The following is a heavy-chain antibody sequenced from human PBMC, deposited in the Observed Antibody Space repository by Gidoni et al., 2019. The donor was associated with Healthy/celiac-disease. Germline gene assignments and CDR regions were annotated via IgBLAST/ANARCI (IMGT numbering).Heavy chain of an antibody. CDR1: GSTFDDYA. J-gene: IGHJ3*02. D-gene: IGHD3-16*01. V-gene: IGHV3-9*01. CDR2: ISWNSGSI. CDR3: AKDITPRLGGVLAFDI. Sequence: EVQLVESGGGLVQPGRSLRLSCAASGSTFDDYAMHWGRHAPGKGLEWVSGISWNSGSIGYADSVKGRFTISRDNAKNSLYLQMNSLRAEDTALYYCAKDITPRLGGVLAFDIWGQGTMVTVSS.